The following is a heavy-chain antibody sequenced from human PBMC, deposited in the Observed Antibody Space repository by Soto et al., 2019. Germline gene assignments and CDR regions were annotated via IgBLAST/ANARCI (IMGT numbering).Heavy chain of an antibody. V-gene: IGHV4-39*07. CDR2: IYYSGST. CDR1: GGSISSSSYF. J-gene: IGHJ5*02. Sequence: SETLSLTCTVSGGSISSSSYFWGWIRQPPGKGLEWIGSIYYSGSTYYNPSLKSRVTVSVDTSKNQFSLKLSSVTAADTAVYYCARVPDRWGQGTLVTVSS. D-gene: IGHD2-2*01. CDR3: ARVPDR.